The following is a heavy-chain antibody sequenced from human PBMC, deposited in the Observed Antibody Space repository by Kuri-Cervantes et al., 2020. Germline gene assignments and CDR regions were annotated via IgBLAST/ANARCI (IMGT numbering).Heavy chain of an antibody. J-gene: IGHJ4*02. Sequence: GESLKISCAASGFTFSSYAMHWVRQAPGKGLEWVSAISGSGGSTYYADSVKGRFTISRDNSKNTLYLQMNSLRAEDTAVYYCAKSAGDYAPLDYWGQGTLVTVSS. CDR3: AKSAGDYAPLDY. D-gene: IGHD4-17*01. CDR1: GFTFSSYA. CDR2: ISGSGGST. V-gene: IGHV3-23*01.